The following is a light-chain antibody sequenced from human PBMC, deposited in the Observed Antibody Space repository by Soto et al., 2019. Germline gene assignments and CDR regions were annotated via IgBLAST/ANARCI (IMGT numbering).Light chain of an antibody. J-gene: IGKJ1*01. CDR1: QGISSY. CDR2: AAS. V-gene: IGKV1-9*01. Sequence: DIQMTQSPSSLSASVVDRVTITFRASQGISSYLAWYQQKPGKAPELLIYAASTLQSGVPSRFSGSGSGTDFTLTISSLQPEDSATYYCQQLNTYPPWTFGQGTKVDIK. CDR3: QQLNTYPPWT.